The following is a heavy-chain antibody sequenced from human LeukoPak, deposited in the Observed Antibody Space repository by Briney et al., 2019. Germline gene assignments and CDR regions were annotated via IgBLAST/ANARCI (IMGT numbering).Heavy chain of an antibody. CDR1: AFTVSSNH. V-gene: IGHV3-66*01. J-gene: IGHJ6*02. D-gene: IGHD4-11*01. CDR2: IYSGGGT. Sequence: GGSLRLSCAASAFTVSSNHMSWVRQAPGKGLGWASLIYSGGGTYYADSVKGRFTISRDNSKNTVFLQMNSVRAEDTAVYYCARSYSNHLFGMDVWGQGTTVTVSS. CDR3: ARSYSNHLFGMDV.